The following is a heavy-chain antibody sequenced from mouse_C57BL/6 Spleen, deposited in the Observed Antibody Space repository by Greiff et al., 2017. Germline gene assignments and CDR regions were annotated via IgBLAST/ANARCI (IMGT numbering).Heavy chain of an antibody. CDR2: IAPETGGT. CDR1: GYTFTDYE. CDR3: TRFDYGYSWFAY. D-gene: IGHD2-2*01. J-gene: IGHJ3*01. Sequence: QVQLQQSGAELVRPGASVTLSCKASGYTFTDYEMHWVKQTPVHGLDWIGAIAPETGGTAYNQKFKGKAILTADKSSSTAYMELRSLTSEDSAVYYCTRFDYGYSWFAYWGQGTLVTVSA. V-gene: IGHV1-15*01.